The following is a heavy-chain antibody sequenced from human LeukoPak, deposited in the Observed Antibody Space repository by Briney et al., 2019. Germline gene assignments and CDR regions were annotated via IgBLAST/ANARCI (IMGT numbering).Heavy chain of an antibody. CDR3: VRGHGWFDY. Sequence: GEALKISCKGSGYSFTDNWISWVRQLPGRGLEWMGRIAASNSNTNYNPSFQGHVSISADTSTTTAYLQWSSLKASDTAMYYCVRGHGWFDYRGQGTLVTVSS. CDR2: IAASNSNT. CDR1: GYSFTDNW. D-gene: IGHD6-19*01. J-gene: IGHJ4*02. V-gene: IGHV5-10-1*01.